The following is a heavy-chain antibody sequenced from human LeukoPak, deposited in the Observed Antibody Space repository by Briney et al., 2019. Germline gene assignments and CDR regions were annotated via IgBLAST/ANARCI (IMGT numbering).Heavy chain of an antibody. J-gene: IGHJ6*04. CDR3: ASYYASGVSAYNYYGMDV. V-gene: IGHV4-38-2*01. D-gene: IGHD3-10*01. CDR2: LSHNRGT. Sequence: PSETLSLTCAVSGHSISTGYYWAWIRPPPGKGLEWFGILSHNRGTYYNPSLKSRVTISMDTSKNQISLRLTSVTAADTAVYYCASYYASGVSAYNYYGMDVWGKGTTVTVSS. CDR1: GHSISTGYY.